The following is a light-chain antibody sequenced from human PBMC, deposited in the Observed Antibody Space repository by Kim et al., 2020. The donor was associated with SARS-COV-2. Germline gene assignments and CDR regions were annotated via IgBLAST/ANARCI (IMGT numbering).Light chain of an antibody. CDR1: AFSKQY. J-gene: IGLJ3*02. V-gene: IGLV3-25*03. CDR3: QSADSSGTHGV. CDR2: KDT. Sequence: PGQTARITCSGDAFSKQYAYWYQQKPGQAPVLVIYKDTERPSGMPERFSGSSSGTTVTLTISGVQAEDEADYYCQSADSSGTHGVFGGGTQLTVL.